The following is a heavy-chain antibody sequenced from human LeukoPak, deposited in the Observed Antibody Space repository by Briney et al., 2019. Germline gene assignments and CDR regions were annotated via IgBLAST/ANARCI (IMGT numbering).Heavy chain of an antibody. D-gene: IGHD2-2*01. Sequence: SETLSLTCTVSGGSISSYYWSWIRQPPGKGLEWIGYIYYSGSTNYNPSLKSRVTISVDTSKNQFSLKLSSVTAADTAVYYCARAEIVVVPANADYYYYYMDVWGKGTTVTVSS. CDR2: IYYSGST. CDR1: GGSISSYY. V-gene: IGHV4-59*01. CDR3: ARAEIVVVPANADYYYYYMDV. J-gene: IGHJ6*03.